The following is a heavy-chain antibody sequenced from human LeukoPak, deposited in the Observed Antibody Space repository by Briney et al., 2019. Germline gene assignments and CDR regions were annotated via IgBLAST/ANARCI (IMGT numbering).Heavy chain of an antibody. CDR1: GFTFSLYA. J-gene: IGHJ4*02. CDR2: INSNGATA. V-gene: IGHV3-23*01. CDR3: VRDRGSGWYYMGC. D-gene: IGHD6-19*01. Sequence: GGSLRLSCAASGFTFSLYAMSWVRQAPGKGLEWVSLINSNGATAHYADSVKGRFTISRDNSKNTLSLQMNSLRADDTAIYFCVRDRGSGWYYMGCWGQGTLVTVSS.